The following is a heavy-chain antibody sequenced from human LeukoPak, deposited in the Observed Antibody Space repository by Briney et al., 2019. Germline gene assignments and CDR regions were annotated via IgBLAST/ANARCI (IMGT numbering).Heavy chain of an antibody. CDR1: GFNFRRYN. CDR2: IKQDGSEK. V-gene: IGHV3-7*01. CDR3: ARDLEMATIECYFDY. Sequence: PGGSLRLSCITSGFNFRRYNMAWVRQAPGKGLEWVANIKQDGSEKYYVDSVKGRFTISRDNAKNSLYLQMNSLRAEDTAVYYCARDLEMATIECYFDYWGQGTLVTVSS. J-gene: IGHJ4*02. D-gene: IGHD5-24*01.